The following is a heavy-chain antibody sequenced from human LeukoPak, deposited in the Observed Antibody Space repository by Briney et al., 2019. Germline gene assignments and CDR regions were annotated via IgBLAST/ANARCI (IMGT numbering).Heavy chain of an antibody. J-gene: IGHJ3*02. CDR2: ISGSGGST. CDR3: AKDRATYYYDSSGYYYDAFDI. CDR1: GFTFSSYA. D-gene: IGHD3-22*01. Sequence: GGSLRLSCAASGFTFSSYAMSWVRQAPGKGLEWVSAISGSGGSTYYADSVKGRFTISRDNSKNTLYLQMNGLRAEDTAVYYCAKDRATYYYDSSGYYYDAFDIWGQGTMVTVSS. V-gene: IGHV3-23*01.